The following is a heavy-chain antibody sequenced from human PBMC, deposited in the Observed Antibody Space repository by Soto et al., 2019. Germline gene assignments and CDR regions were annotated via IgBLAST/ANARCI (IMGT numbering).Heavy chain of an antibody. CDR1: GFIFSNYA. CDR3: VREASSSGLHLDH. D-gene: IGHD6-6*01. Sequence: GSLRLSCAASGFIFSNYAMSWVRQAPGKGLEWVSFISGSGSSTYYADSVKGRFTISRGNSKNTLYLQMNSLRAEDAAVYYCVREASSSGLHLDHWGRGTLVTVSS. J-gene: IGHJ4*02. V-gene: IGHV3-23*01. CDR2: ISGSGSST.